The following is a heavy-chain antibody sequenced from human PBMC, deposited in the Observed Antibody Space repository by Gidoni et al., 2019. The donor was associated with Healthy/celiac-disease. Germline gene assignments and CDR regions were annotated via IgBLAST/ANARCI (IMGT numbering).Heavy chain of an antibody. D-gene: IGHD2-2*01. CDR3: ARDTAIVVVPAATADNYYYYGMDV. CDR1: AGSISSYY. CDR2: IYYSGST. J-gene: IGHJ6*02. V-gene: IGHV4-59*01. Sequence: QVQLQESGPGLVKPSETLSLTCTVSAGSISSYYWSWLRQPPGKGLEWIGYIYYSGSTNYNPSLKSRVTISVDTSKNQFSRKLSSVTAADTAVYYCARDTAIVVVPAATADNYYYYGMDVWGQGTTVTVSS.